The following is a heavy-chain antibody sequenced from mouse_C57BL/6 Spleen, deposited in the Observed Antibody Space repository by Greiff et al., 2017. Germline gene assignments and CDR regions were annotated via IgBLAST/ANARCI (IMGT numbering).Heavy chain of an antibody. CDR3: ARFPYDYDVLDY. V-gene: IGHV1-82*01. Sequence: QVQLKQSGPELVKPGASVKISCKASGYAFSSSWMNWVKQRPGKGLEWIGRIYPGDGDTNYNGKFKGKATLTADKSSSTAYMQLSSLTSEDSAVYFCARFPYDYDVLDYWGQGTTLTVSS. D-gene: IGHD2-4*01. CDR2: IYPGDGDT. CDR1: GYAFSSSW. J-gene: IGHJ2*01.